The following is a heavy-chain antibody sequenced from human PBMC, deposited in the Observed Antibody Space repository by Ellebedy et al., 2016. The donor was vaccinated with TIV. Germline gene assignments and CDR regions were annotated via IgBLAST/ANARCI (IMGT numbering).Heavy chain of an antibody. CDR3: ATREWQDPMDV. J-gene: IGHJ6*02. Sequence: ASVKVSXXASGHSFTSYGLHWVRQAPGQRLEWLGWINTGNGNTKYSQKLQGRVTITADTSASTAYMELSSLMSEDTAVYYCATREWQDPMDVWGQGTTVTVSS. D-gene: IGHD3-3*01. CDR1: GHSFTSYG. CDR2: INTGNGNT. V-gene: IGHV1-3*04.